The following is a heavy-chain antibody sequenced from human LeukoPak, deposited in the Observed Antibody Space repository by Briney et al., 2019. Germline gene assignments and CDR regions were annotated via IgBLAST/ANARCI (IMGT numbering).Heavy chain of an antibody. Sequence: GGSLRLSCAASGFTFSSYSMNWVRQAPGKGLEWVSSISSSSSYIYYADSVKGRFTISRDNAKNSLYLQMNSLRAEDTAVYYCARDVRGRTPLKLGMKWFDPWGQGTRVTVSS. CDR2: ISSSSSYI. J-gene: IGHJ5*02. D-gene: IGHD7-27*01. CDR3: ARDVRGRTPLKLGMKWFDP. V-gene: IGHV3-21*01. CDR1: GFTFSSYS.